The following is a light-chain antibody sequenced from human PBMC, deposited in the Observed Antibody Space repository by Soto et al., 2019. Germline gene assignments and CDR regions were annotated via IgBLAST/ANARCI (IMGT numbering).Light chain of an antibody. CDR2: DDN. CDR3: GTWDSSLSAVV. CDR1: SSNIGNNY. V-gene: IGLV1-51*01. J-gene: IGLJ2*01. Sequence: QSLLTQPPSVSAAPGQKVTISCSGSSSNIGNNYVSWYQQLPGTAPQLLIYDDNERPSGIPDRFSGSKSGTSATLGITGLQTGDEADYYCGTWDSSLSAVVFGGGTKRTVL.